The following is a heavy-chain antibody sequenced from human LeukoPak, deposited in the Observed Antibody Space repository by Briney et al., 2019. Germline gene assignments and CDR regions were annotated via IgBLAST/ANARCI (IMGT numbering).Heavy chain of an antibody. CDR3: ARAGLQSTLLKGGVDY. D-gene: IGHD5-24*01. CDR2: INPSGGST. CDR1: GYTFTRNY. J-gene: IGHJ4*02. Sequence: GASVKVSCKASGYTFTRNYMHWVRRAPGQGLEWMGIINPSGGSTSYAQKFQGRVTMTRDTSTSTVYMELSSLRSEDTAVYYCARAGLQSTLLKGGVDYWGQGTLVTVSS. V-gene: IGHV1-46*01.